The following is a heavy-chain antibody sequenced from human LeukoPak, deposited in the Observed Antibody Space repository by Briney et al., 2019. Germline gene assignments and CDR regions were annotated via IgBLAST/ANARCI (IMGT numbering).Heavy chain of an antibody. CDR2: MNPNSGNT. V-gene: IGHV1-8*01. D-gene: IGHD1-1*01. CDR1: GYTFTSYD. J-gene: IGHJ4*02. CDR3: AADPQITNWYDYFDF. Sequence: GASVKVSCKASGYTFTSYDINWVRQATGQGLEWMGWMNPNSGNTGYAQKFQGRVTMTRNTSISTAYMELSSLRSEDTAVYYCAADPQITNWYDYFDFWGQGTLVTVSS.